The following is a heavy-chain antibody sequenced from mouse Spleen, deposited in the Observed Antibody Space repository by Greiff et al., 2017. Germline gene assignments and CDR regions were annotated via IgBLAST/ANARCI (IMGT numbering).Heavy chain of an antibody. Sequence: EVKVEESGGGLVKPGGSLKLSCAASGFTFSSYAMSWVRQTPEKRLEWVATISSGGSYTYYPDSVKGRFTISRDNAKNTLYLQMSSLRSEDTAMYYCGRHGRYEQLDYWGQGTSVTVSS. V-gene: IGHV5-9-3*01. J-gene: IGHJ4*01. CDR2: ISSGGSYT. CDR1: GFTFSSYA. CDR3: GRHGRYEQLDY. D-gene: IGHD2-14*01.